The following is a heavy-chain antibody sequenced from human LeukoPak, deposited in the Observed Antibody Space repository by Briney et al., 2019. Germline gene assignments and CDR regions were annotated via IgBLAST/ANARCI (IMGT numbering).Heavy chain of an antibody. CDR3: ARGRAVTTCDY. CDR1: GYTFTSYG. Sequence: GASGKVSCKASGYTFTSYGISWVRQAPGQGLEWMGWISAYNGNTNYAQKLQGSVTTTTDTSTSTAYMELRSLRSDDTAVYYCARGRAVTTCDYWGQGTLVTVSS. D-gene: IGHD4-17*01. CDR2: ISAYNGNT. V-gene: IGHV1-18*01. J-gene: IGHJ4*02.